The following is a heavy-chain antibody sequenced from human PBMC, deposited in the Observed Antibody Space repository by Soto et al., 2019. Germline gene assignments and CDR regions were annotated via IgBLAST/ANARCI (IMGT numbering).Heavy chain of an antibody. D-gene: IGHD4-17*01. CDR1: GFCLTTQGVH. CDR3: VYREFGDYFFQV. Sequence: QITLKESGPTLVKPTQTLTLTCTFSGFCLTTQGVHVAWIRQLPGKALEWLALIYWDDNEVYSHSLKNRLTITKDTSKSQVVLTLATVDPVDTATYYCVYREFGDYFFQVWGQGILVNVAS. J-gene: IGHJ4*02. CDR2: IYWDDNE. V-gene: IGHV2-5*02.